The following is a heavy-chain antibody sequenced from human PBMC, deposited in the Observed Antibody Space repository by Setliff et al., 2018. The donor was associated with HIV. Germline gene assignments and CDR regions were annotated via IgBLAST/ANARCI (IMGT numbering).Heavy chain of an antibody. J-gene: IGHJ5*01. Sequence: SETLSLTCTVSGGSISSNNYYWNWIRQPPGKELEWIGSFYHSGSTYYNPSLKSRVTISVDTSKNQFSLRLNSVTAADTAVYFCARGGAVSADFDSWGQGTLVTVSS. CDR2: FYHSGST. D-gene: IGHD3-16*01. CDR3: ARGGAVSADFDS. CDR1: GGSISSNNYY. V-gene: IGHV4-39*07.